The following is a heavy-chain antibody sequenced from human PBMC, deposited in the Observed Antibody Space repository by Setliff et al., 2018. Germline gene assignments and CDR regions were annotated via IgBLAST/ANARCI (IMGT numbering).Heavy chain of an antibody. V-gene: IGHV2-5*01. J-gene: IGHJ3*02. Sequence: SGPTLVNPTQTLTLTCTFSGFSLSTSGVGVGWIRQPPGKALEWLALIYWNDDKRYSPSLKSRLTITKDTSKNQVVLTMTNMDPVDTATYYCAHRQEYYDFWSGYYVDAFDIWGQGTMVT. CDR2: IYWNDDK. D-gene: IGHD3-3*01. CDR3: AHRQEYYDFWSGYYVDAFDI. CDR1: GFSLSTSGVG.